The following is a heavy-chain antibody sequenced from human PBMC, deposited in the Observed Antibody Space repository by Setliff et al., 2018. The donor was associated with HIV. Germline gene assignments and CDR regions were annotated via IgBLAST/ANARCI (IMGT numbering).Heavy chain of an antibody. CDR2: IYASGST. D-gene: IGHD3-3*01. CDR3: ARGREWTHLDY. J-gene: IGHJ4*02. V-gene: IGHV4-59*12. Sequence: SETLSLTCAVYGGSFSGYHWSWIRQPPGKGLEWIGYIYASGSTNYNPSLKSRVTMSVDTSKNHFSLKLSSVTAADTAVFYCARGREWTHLDYWGQGTLVTVSS. CDR1: GGSFSGYH.